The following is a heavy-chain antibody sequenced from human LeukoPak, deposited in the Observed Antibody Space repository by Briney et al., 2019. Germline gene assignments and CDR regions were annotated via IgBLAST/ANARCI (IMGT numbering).Heavy chain of an antibody. CDR1: GGSFSGYY. CDR3: ARGPGLHYDILTGYSSTGGDY. CDR2: INHSGST. V-gene: IGHV4-34*01. D-gene: IGHD3-9*01. Sequence: TSETLPLTCAVYGGSFSGYYWSWIRQPPGKGLEWIGEINHSGSTNYNPSLKSRVTISVDTSKNQFSLKLSSVTAADTAVYYCARGPGLHYDILTGYSSTGGDYWGQGTLVTVSS. J-gene: IGHJ4*02.